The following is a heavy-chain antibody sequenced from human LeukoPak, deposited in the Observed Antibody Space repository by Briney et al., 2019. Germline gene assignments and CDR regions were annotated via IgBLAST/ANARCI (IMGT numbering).Heavy chain of an antibody. CDR1: GFIFSSNC. V-gene: IGHV3-66*01. Sequence: GGSLRLSCAGSGFIFSSNCMTWVRQAPGRGLEWVSVLYSVGTTYYADSVKGRFTISRDDSKNTLYLQMNSLRAEDTAMYYCARVGAAVTTVDSWGQGTLVTVS. D-gene: IGHD4-17*01. CDR2: LYSVGTT. J-gene: IGHJ4*02. CDR3: ARVGAAVTTVDS.